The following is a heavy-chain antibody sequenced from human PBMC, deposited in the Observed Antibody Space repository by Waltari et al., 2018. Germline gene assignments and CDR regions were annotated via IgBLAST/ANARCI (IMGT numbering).Heavy chain of an antibody. D-gene: IGHD1-7*01. CDR1: GFTFSTYW. CDR3: ASGNSHAFDL. J-gene: IGHJ3*01. CDR2: INSDGSGT. Sequence: EVQLVESGGGLVQPGGSLRVSCTASGFTFSTYWMQRVRQVPGTGLVWVSRINSDGSGTSYADSAKGRFTISRDNAKNTLFLQMNSLRGEDTAVYYCASGNSHAFDLWGQGTMVTVSS. V-gene: IGHV3-74*01.